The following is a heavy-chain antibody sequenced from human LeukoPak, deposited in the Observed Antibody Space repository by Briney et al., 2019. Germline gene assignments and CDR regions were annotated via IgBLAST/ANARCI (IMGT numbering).Heavy chain of an antibody. Sequence: SETLSLTCAVSGASLSTYYWSWIRQPPGEGLEWIGYIYYSGSTNYNPSLKSRVTISVDTSKNQFSLKLSSVTAADTAMYYCARWRGSYYYDSSGFYDYWGQGTLVTVSS. CDR2: IYYSGST. CDR3: ARWRGSYYYDSSGFYDY. V-gene: IGHV4-59*08. D-gene: IGHD3-22*01. CDR1: GASLSTYY. J-gene: IGHJ4*02.